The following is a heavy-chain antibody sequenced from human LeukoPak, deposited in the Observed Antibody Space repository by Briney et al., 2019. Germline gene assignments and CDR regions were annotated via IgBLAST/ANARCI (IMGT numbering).Heavy chain of an antibody. CDR3: AVLTTLHIAVRPGDEYMDV. Sequence: GGSLRLSCATSGFSFSSYAFYWIRQAPGKGLEWLTLISYDGNDKYYADSVKGRFSISRDNSKGMVFLQMNSLRPGDTAVYFCAVLTTLHIAVRPGDEYMDVWGKGTTVTVSS. V-gene: IGHV3-30*04. D-gene: IGHD3-10*01. J-gene: IGHJ6*03. CDR1: GFSFSSYA. CDR2: ISYDGNDK.